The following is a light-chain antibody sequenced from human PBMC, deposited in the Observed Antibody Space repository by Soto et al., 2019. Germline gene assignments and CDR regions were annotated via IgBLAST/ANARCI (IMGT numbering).Light chain of an antibody. Sequence: ETVLTQSPATLSLSPGERATLSCGASQALRSSYLAWYQQKPGRATRLLIYATSSRATGIPDRFSGGGSGTDLTRTSNKLEPEDFAVYYCQQYGTSPRSLTFGQGTRLEIK. J-gene: IGKJ5*01. CDR1: QALRSSY. V-gene: IGKV3D-20*01. CDR2: ATS. CDR3: QQYGTSPRSLT.